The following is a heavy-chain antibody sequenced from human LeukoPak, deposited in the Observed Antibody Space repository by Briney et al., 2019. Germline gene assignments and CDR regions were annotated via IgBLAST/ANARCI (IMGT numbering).Heavy chain of an antibody. Sequence: GESLKISCQGSGYSFTSYWIGWVRQMPGKGLERMGIMYPGDSETRYSPSFQSQITISADKSISTAYLQWSSLKASDTAMYYCATTLYSGIYGDAFDVWGQGTMVTVSS. CDR1: GYSFTSYW. V-gene: IGHV5-51*01. J-gene: IGHJ3*01. CDR3: ATTLYSGIYGDAFDV. D-gene: IGHD1-26*01. CDR2: MYPGDSET.